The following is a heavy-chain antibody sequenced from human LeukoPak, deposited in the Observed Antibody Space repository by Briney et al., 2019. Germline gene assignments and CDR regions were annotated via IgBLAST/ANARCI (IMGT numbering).Heavy chain of an antibody. J-gene: IGHJ4*02. CDR2: IYYSGDT. CDR1: GGSISSYY. V-gene: IGHV4-59*08. CDR3: ARRRDYFDY. Sequence: SETLSLTCTVSGGSISSYYWSWVRQPPGKGLEWIAYIYYSGDTNYNPSLKGRVTMSVDTSKNQFSLRLSSVTAADTAVYYCARRRDYFDYWGQGTLVTVSS.